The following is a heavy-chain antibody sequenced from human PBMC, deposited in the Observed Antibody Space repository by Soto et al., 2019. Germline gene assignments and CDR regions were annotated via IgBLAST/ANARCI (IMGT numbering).Heavy chain of an antibody. V-gene: IGHV4-59*08. CDR2: ISYSGRT. CDR1: GDSISSFY. D-gene: IGHD3-3*01. Sequence: KASETLSLTCTVSGDSISSFYWSWIRQSPGKGPEWIGYISYSGRTNYNPSLQSRVTISADTSKNQFSLKLSSVTAADTAVYYCAWTLVLITSFGVVKGAFDIWGQGTMVTVSS. CDR3: AWTLVLITSFGVVKGAFDI. J-gene: IGHJ3*02.